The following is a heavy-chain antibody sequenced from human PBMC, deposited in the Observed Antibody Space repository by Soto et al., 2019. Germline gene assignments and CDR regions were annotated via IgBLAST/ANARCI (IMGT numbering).Heavy chain of an antibody. V-gene: IGHV3-23*01. CDR2: ISNGGGGT. CDR3: AKRAQIYDPGYYFDF. J-gene: IGHJ4*02. Sequence: PGGSLRLSCAASGFTFSNYAMNWVRQAPGKGLEWVSAISNGGGGTNYADSVKGRFTISRDNSKNTLYLQMNSLRAEDTAVYYCAKRAQIYDPGYYFDFWGQGTPVTVSS. CDR1: GFTFSNYA. D-gene: IGHD5-12*01.